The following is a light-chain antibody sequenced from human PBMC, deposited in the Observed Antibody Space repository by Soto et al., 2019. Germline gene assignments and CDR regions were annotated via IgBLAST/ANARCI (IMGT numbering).Light chain of an antibody. Sequence: IQMTQSTSSLSASVGYRVTVTFHSTHDIRKYLNLYQQKPGKATKLLIYDASSLETGVPSKLSGSGSGTDFTLTLSSLQPEDFATYYCQPYDNLPLIFGQGTRLEIK. CDR1: HDIRKY. V-gene: IGKV1-33*01. J-gene: IGKJ5*01. CDR2: DAS. CDR3: QPYDNLPLI.